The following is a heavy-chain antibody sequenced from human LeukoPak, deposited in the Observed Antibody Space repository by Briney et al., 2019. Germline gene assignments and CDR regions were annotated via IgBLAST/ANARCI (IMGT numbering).Heavy chain of an antibody. CDR2: INSDGDIT. J-gene: IGHJ4*02. D-gene: IGHD1-1*01. CDR3: VRGDNAFDY. Sequence: PGGSLRLSCSASGFSFTNSWMHWVRQAPGKGLLWVSRINSDGDITNYANSVKGRFTISRDNAKNTLYLQMDSLRAEDTAVFYCVRGDNAFDYWGQGTLVTVSS. V-gene: IGHV3-74*01. CDR1: GFSFTNSW.